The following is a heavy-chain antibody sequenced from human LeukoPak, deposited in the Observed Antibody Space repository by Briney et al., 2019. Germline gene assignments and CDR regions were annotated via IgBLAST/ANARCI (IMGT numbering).Heavy chain of an antibody. Sequence: SVNVSCKASGGTFSNYAISWVRQAPGQGLEWMGGIIPIFGTANYAQKFQGRVTITADESTSTVYMEVSSVRFEDTAVYYCAKDRASSSWSRDAFDIWGQGTVVTVSS. CDR1: GGTFSNYA. CDR3: AKDRASSSWSRDAFDI. V-gene: IGHV1-69*13. J-gene: IGHJ3*02. CDR2: IIPIFGTA. D-gene: IGHD6-13*01.